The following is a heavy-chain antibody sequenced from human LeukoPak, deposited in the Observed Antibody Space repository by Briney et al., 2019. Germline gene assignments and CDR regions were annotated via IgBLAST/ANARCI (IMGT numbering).Heavy chain of an antibody. D-gene: IGHD2-15*01. CDR1: GFTFSSSA. V-gene: IGHV3-64*01. CDR2: ISSNGGTT. J-gene: IGHJ4*02. Sequence: PGGSLRLSCAASGFTFSSSAMHWVRQAPGKGLEYVSAISSNGGTTYYANSVKGRFTISRDNSKNTLYLQMGSLRDEDMAVYYCARGSYCSGGSCYSAYWGQGTLVTVSS. CDR3: ARGSYCSGGSCYSAY.